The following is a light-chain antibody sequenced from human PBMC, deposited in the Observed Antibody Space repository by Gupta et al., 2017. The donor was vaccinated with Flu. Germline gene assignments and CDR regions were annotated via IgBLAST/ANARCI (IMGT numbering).Light chain of an antibody. CDR2: GFS. CDR1: QSVVHRNGNAF. V-gene: IGKV2-30*02. Sequence: PFTLGQPASDSCRSSQSVVHRNGNAFGWCYQQRAEPSTRLLYYGFSKRSSVAPRLISGSGASAYFILNISRVEAEDVGFYYCMEGTHRPTFGQGTRVEIK. CDR3: MEGTHRPT. J-gene: IGKJ1*01.